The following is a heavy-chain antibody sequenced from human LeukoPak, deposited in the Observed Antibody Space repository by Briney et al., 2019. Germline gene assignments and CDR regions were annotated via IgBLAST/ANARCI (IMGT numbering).Heavy chain of an antibody. CDR3: ARVSVRGSDYYDSSGYHY. V-gene: IGHV1-69*04. J-gene: IGHJ4*02. CDR1: GGTFSSYA. Sequence: SVKVSCKASGGTFSSYAISWVRQATGQGLEWMGRIIPIFGIANYAQKFQGRVTITADKSTSTAYMELSSLRSEDTAVYYCARVSVRGSDYYDSSGYHYWGQGTLVTVSS. D-gene: IGHD3-22*01. CDR2: IIPIFGIA.